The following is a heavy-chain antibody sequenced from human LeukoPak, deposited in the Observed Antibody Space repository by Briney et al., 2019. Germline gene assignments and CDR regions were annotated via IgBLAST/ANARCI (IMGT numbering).Heavy chain of an antibody. V-gene: IGHV4-31*03. CDR2: IYYNGGT. Sequence: SQALSLTCTVSGGSISSGGSYWSWIRQHPGKGLEWIGYIYYNGGTYYNPSLKSRLTISSETSKNQFSLKLSSVTAADTAVYYCASDLGYCSGGSCWSIWGQGTMVTVS. CDR1: GGSISSGGSY. CDR3: ASDLGYCSGGSCWSI. J-gene: IGHJ3*02. D-gene: IGHD2-15*01.